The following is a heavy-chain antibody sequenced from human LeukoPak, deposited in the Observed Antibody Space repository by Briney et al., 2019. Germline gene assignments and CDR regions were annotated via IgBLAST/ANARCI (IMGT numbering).Heavy chain of an antibody. CDR3: ARIEAVTRGYNHAYYFDY. J-gene: IGHJ4*02. D-gene: IGHD5-18*01. CDR1: GGSISSSSYY. CDR2: IYYSGST. Sequence: SETLSLTCTVSGGSISSSSYYWGWLRQPPGKGLEWIGSIYYSGSTYYNPSLKSRVTISVDTSKNQFSLKLSSVTAADTAVYYCARIEAVTRGYNHAYYFDYWGQGTLVTVSS. V-gene: IGHV4-39*07.